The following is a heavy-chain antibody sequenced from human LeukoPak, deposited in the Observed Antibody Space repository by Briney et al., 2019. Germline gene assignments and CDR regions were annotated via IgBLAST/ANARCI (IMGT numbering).Heavy chain of an antibody. V-gene: IGHV3-74*01. Sequence: GGSLRLSCAASGFTFSNYYMHWVRQAPGKGLVWVSRLKSDGTDTGYADSVKGRFTISRDNSKNTLYLQMSSLRAEDTAVYYCVKDSQRAAASFDYWGQGTLVTVSS. J-gene: IGHJ4*02. D-gene: IGHD6-13*01. CDR2: LKSDGTDT. CDR3: VKDSQRAAASFDY. CDR1: GFTFSNYY.